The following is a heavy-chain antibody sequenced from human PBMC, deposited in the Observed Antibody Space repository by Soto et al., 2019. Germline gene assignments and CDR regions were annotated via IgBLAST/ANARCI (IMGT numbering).Heavy chain of an antibody. CDR1: GGSISSGDYY. J-gene: IGHJ5*02. CDR2: IYYSGST. Sequence: PSETLSLTCTVSGGSISSGDYYWSWIRQPPGKGLEWIGYIYYSGSTYYNPSLKSRVTISVDTSKNQFSLKLSSVTAADTAVYYCARALSRGDSSDWFDPWGQGTLVTVSS. V-gene: IGHV4-30-4*01. D-gene: IGHD2-15*01. CDR3: ARALSRGDSSDWFDP.